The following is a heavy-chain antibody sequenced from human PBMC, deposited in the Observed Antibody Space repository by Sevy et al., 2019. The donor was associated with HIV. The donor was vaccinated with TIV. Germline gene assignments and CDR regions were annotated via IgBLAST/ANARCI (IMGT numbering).Heavy chain of an antibody. J-gene: IGHJ4*02. V-gene: IGHV1-46*03. D-gene: IGHD3-3*01. CDR1: GYTFISYY. Sequence: ASVKVSCKASGYTFISYYMHWVRQAPGQGLEWMGIINPSGGSTTYAQKFQGRVTVTRDTSTSTVYMELSSLRSEDTAVYYCARAITIFGVAADYWGQGTLVTVSS. CDR3: ARAITIFGVAADY. CDR2: INPSGGST.